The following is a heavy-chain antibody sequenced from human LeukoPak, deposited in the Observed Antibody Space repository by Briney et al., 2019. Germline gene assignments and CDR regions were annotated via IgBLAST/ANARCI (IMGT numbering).Heavy chain of an antibody. CDR1: GYTFTGYY. V-gene: IGHV1-2*06. CDR2: INPNNGAT. D-gene: IGHD2-21*01. J-gene: IGHJ5*02. Sequence: ASVKVSYKASGYTFTGYYIHWVRQAPGQGLEWMGRINPNNGATNYAQKFQGRVTVTRDTSISIVYMELRRLRSDDTAVYYCARDLKYQLLLGWFDPWGQGSLVTVSS. CDR3: ARDLKYQLLLGWFDP.